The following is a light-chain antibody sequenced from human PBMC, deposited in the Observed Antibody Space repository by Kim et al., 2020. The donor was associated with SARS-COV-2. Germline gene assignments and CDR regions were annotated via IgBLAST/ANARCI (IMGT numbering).Light chain of an antibody. J-gene: IGLJ3*02. CDR3: QSYTNRHHWV. CDR1: NRREASNY. CDR2: DYN. Sequence: MTTSCTPTNRREASNYVHWYQQRPGSLPTTVIYDYNQSPSGVPDRFSGSIDSASNSASLSISGLKTEDEADYCCQSYTNRHHWVFGGGTQLTVL. V-gene: IGLV6-57*01.